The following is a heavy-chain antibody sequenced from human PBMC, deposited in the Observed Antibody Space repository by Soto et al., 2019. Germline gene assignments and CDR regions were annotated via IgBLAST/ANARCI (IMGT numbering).Heavy chain of an antibody. CDR2: TYYRSRWYN. J-gene: IGHJ6*03. Sequence: QVQLQESGPGLVKPSQTLSLTCAISGDSVSSNSAAWNGIRLSPSRGLEWLARTYYRSRWYNDYAVSVSSRITVNPDTSKKQFSLQLTSVTPEDTAVYYCAGTTSHQWYYMDVWGKGTTVTVSS. V-gene: IGHV6-1*01. D-gene: IGHD1-7*01. CDR1: GDSVSSNSAA. CDR3: AGTTSHQWYYMDV.